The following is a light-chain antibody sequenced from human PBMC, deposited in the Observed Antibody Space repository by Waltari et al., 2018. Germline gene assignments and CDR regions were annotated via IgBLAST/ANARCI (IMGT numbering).Light chain of an antibody. Sequence: QSVLTQSPSASGTSGQRVPISWSRSSSNIGRDIVNWYRHLPGTAPKLLIYNNDQRPSGVPDRFSGSKSGTSASLAISGLQSEDEADYYCAAWDDSLNGVVFGGGTKLSVL. CDR1: SSNIGRDI. V-gene: IGLV1-44*01. J-gene: IGLJ2*01. CDR3: AAWDDSLNGVV. CDR2: NND.